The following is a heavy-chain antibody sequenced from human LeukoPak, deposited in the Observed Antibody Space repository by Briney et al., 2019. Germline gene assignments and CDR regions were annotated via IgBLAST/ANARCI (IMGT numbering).Heavy chain of an antibody. Sequence: SETLSLTCTVSGGSISSGGYYWSWIRQHPGKGLEWIGYIYYSGSTYYNPSLKSRVTISVDTSKNQFSLKLSSVTAADTAVYYGGRVFGARGDYCSSVMDVGGQATT. CDR2: IYYSGST. J-gene: IGHJ6*02. CDR1: GGSISSGGYY. V-gene: IGHV4-31*03. D-gene: IGHD3-16*01. CDR3: GRVFGARGDYCSSVMDV.